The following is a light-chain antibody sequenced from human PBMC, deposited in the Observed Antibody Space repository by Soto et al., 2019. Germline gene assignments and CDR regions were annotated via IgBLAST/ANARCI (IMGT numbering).Light chain of an antibody. V-gene: IGKV3-20*01. CDR1: QSVSSSY. CDR3: QQYGSSPRT. J-gene: IGKJ1*01. CDR2: GAS. Sequence: EIVLTQSTGTLSLSPGERATLSCRASQSVSSSYLAWYQQKPGQAPRLLIHGASSRATGIPDRFSGSGSGTDFTLTISRLEPEDFAVYYCQQYGSSPRTFGQGTKVDIK.